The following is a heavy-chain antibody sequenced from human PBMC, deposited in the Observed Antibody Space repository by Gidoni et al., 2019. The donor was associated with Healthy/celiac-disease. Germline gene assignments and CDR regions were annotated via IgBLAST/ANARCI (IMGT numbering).Heavy chain of an antibody. J-gene: IGHJ4*02. D-gene: IGHD3-22*01. V-gene: IGHV4-39*01. Sequence: QLQLQESGPGLVKPSETLSLTCTVSGGSISSSSYYWGWIRQPPGKGLEWIGSIYYGGSTYSNPSLKSRVTISVDTSKNQFSLKLSSVTAADTAVYYCARGAATEDYYYDSSGPGISTGYFDYWGQGTLVTVSS. CDR1: GGSISSSSYY. CDR3: ARGAATEDYYYDSSGPGISTGYFDY. CDR2: IYYGGST.